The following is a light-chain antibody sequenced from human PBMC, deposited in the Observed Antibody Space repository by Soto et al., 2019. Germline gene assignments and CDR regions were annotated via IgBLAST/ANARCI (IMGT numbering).Light chain of an antibody. Sequence: EIVMTQSPDTLSVSPGERATLSCRASQSVSSNLAWYQQKPGQVPRLLIYGASTRATGIPARFSGSGSGTEFTLTISSLQSEDFAVYYCQHYNTLWAFGQGTRVEI. CDR3: QHYNTLWA. V-gene: IGKV3-15*01. CDR2: GAS. J-gene: IGKJ1*01. CDR1: QSVSSN.